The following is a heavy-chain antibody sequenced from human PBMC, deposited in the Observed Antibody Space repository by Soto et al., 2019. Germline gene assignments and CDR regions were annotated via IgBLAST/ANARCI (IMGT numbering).Heavy chain of an antibody. J-gene: IGHJ5*02. CDR2: INAGNGNT. CDR3: ARDLEDSNYEFREDPNWFDP. V-gene: IGHV1-3*01. D-gene: IGHD4-4*01. CDR1: GYTFTSYA. Sequence: GASVKVSCKASGYTFTSYAMHWVRQAPGQRLEWMGWINAGNGNTKYSQKFQGRVTITRDTSASTAYMELSSLRSEDTAVYYCARDLEDSNYEFREDPNWFDPWGQGTLVTVSS.